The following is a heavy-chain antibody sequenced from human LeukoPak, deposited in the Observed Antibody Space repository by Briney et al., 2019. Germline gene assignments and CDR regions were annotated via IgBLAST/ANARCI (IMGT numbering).Heavy chain of an antibody. V-gene: IGHV4-34*01. D-gene: IGHD5-18*01. Sequence: SETLSLTCAVYGGSFSGYYWSWIRQPPGKRLEWIGEINHSGSTNYNPSLKSRVTISGDTSKNQFSLKLSSVTAADTAAYFCARVGYSYVINDWSRTGLGAYPTKYYYHMDVWGKGTTVTVSS. CDR3: ARVGYSYVINDWSRTGLGAYPTKYYYHMDV. CDR2: INHSGST. CDR1: GGSFSGYY. J-gene: IGHJ6*03.